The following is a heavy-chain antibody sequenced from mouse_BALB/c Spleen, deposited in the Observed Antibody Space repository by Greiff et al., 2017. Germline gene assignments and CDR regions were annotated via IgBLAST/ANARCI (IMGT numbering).Heavy chain of an antibody. D-gene: IGHD2-3*01. V-gene: IGHV1S29*02. CDR3: APIYDGYYNYFDY. CDR2: IYPYNGGT. CDR1: GYTFTDYN. Sequence: EVKLVESGPELVKPGASVKISCKASGYTFTDYNMHWVKQSHGKSLEWIGYIYPYNGGTGYNQKFKSKATLTVDNSSSTAYMELRSLTSEDSAVYYCAPIYDGYYNYFDYWGQGTTLTVSS. J-gene: IGHJ2*01.